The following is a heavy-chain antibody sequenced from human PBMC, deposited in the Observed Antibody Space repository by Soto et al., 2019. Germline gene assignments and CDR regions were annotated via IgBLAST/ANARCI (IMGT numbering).Heavy chain of an antibody. CDR3: ARDLRIYGSGSRGGYYYYYGMDV. CDR1: GGSSSSYY. Sequence: PSETLSLTCTVSGGSSSSYYWSWIRQPPGKGLEWIGYIYYSGSTNYNPSLKSRVTISVDTSKNQFSLKLSSVTAADTAVYYCARDLRIYGSGSRGGYYYYYGMDVWGQGTTVTVSS. D-gene: IGHD3-10*01. CDR2: IYYSGST. J-gene: IGHJ6*02. V-gene: IGHV4-59*01.